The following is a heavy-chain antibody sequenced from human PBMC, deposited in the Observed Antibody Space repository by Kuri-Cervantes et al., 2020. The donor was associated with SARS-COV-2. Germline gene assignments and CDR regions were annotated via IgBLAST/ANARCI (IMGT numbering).Heavy chain of an antibody. CDR2: ISGSGGST. V-gene: IGHV3-23*01. CDR3: AKDTPRRGYCGGDCYHRGYFQH. CDR1: GFPFSSYA. D-gene: IGHD2-21*01. J-gene: IGHJ1*01. Sequence: GGSLRLSCAASGFPFSSYAMSWVRQAPGKGLEWVSAISGSGGSTYYADSVKGRFTISRDNSKNTLYLQMNSLRAEDTAVYYCAKDTPRRGYCGGDCYHRGYFQHWGQGTLVTVSS.